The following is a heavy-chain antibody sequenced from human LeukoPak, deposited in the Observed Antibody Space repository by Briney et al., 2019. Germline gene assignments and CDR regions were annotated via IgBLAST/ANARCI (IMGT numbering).Heavy chain of an antibody. V-gene: IGHV4-59*08. CDR2: ICYNGNT. D-gene: IGHD6-6*01. CDR3: AGGGSIAARPPAIDG. J-gene: IGHJ4*02. CDR1: GCSFSRYY. Sequence: AETLTLSCTASGCSFSRYYMSWVRQAPGKGLEWIWYICYNGNTNYNPSLKSRVTISVDTSKNLLSLQLSSLTAADTAVYYCAGGGSIAARPPAIDGWGQGSL.